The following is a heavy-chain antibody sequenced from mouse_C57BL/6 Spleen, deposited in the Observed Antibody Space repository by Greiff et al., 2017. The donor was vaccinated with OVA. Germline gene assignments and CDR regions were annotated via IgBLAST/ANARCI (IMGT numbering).Heavy chain of an antibody. Sequence: QVQLQQSGAELVKPGASVKLSCKASGYTFTSYWMHWVKQRPGQGLEWIGMIHPNSGSTNYNEKFKSKATLTVDNSSSTAYMQLSSLTSEDSAVYYCARGYGSSSYAMDYWGQGTSVTVSS. V-gene: IGHV1-64*01. D-gene: IGHD1-1*01. CDR1: GYTFTSYW. CDR2: IHPNSGST. CDR3: ARGYGSSSYAMDY. J-gene: IGHJ4*01.